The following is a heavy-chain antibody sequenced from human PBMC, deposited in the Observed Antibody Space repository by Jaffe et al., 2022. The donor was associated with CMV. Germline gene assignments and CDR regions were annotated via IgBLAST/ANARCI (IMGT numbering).Heavy chain of an antibody. Sequence: EVQLVESGGGLVQPGRSLRLSCTASGFTFGDYAMSWVRQAPGKGLEWVGFIRSKAYGGTTEYAASVKGRFTISRDDSKSIAYLQMNSLKTEDTAVYYCTRDDYYYGSGRLPHDYWGQGTLVTVSS. CDR2: IRSKAYGGTT. J-gene: IGHJ4*02. D-gene: IGHD3-10*01. V-gene: IGHV3-49*04. CDR1: GFTFGDYA. CDR3: TRDDYYYGSGRLPHDY.